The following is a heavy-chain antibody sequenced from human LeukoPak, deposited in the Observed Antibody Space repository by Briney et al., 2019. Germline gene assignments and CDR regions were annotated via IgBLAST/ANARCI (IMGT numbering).Heavy chain of an antibody. Sequence: GGSLRLSCAASGFTFSSYWMSWVRQAPGKGLEWVANIKEDGGEIHFVDSMKGRFTISRDNAKNSLYLQMNSLRGDDTAVYYYARSGYSHSWDYWGQGTLVIVSS. J-gene: IGHJ4*02. CDR3: ARSGYSHSWDY. CDR2: IKEDGGEI. CDR1: GFTFSSYW. D-gene: IGHD1-26*01. V-gene: IGHV3-7*03.